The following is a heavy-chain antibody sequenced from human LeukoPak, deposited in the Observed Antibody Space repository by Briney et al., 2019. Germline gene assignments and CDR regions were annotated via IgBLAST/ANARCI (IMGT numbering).Heavy chain of an antibody. D-gene: IGHD1-1*01. CDR2: IYPEDSDT. CDR3: ARPRTSGSRVAFDV. J-gene: IGHJ3*01. Sequence: GESLKISCQGSGYNFPTYWIGWVCQMPGKGLQWVGLIYPEDSDTRYSPSFEGHVTLSADKSSSTAYLQWTSLKASDTATYYCARPRTSGSRVAFDVWGQGTTVIVSS. V-gene: IGHV5-51*01. CDR1: GYNFPTYW.